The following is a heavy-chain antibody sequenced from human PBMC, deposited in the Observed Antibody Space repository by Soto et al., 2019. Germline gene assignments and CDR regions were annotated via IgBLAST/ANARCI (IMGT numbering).Heavy chain of an antibody. Sequence: ASVKVSCKASGYTFTGYYMHWVRQAPGQGLEWMGWINPNSGGTNYAQKFQGWVTMTRDTSISTAYMELSRLRSDDTAVYYCARSEYCTTGVCYYFDYWRQGTLVTVS. CDR2: INPNSGGT. CDR1: GYTFTGYY. J-gene: IGHJ4*02. D-gene: IGHD2-8*01. V-gene: IGHV1-2*04. CDR3: ARSEYCTTGVCYYFDY.